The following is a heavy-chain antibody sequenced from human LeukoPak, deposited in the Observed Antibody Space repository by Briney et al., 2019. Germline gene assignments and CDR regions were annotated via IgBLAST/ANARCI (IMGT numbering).Heavy chain of an antibody. CDR2: IYPGDSDT. V-gene: IGHV5-51*01. CDR1: GYNFNNHW. CDR3: ARGSGSSSWLDP. J-gene: IGHJ5*02. Sequence: GESLKISCEGSGYNFNNHWIGWVRQKPGKGLEWMGLIYPGDSDTKYSPSFEGHVTMSVDKSIGAAYPEWSSLNVPDAAMYYCARGSGSSSWLDPWGQGTLVTVSP. D-gene: IGHD3-10*01.